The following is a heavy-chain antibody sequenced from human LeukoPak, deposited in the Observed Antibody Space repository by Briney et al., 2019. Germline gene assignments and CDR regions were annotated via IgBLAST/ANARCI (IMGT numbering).Heavy chain of an antibody. V-gene: IGHV3-48*01. D-gene: IGHD3-16*02. CDR1: GFVFSGFR. Sequence: GESLRLSCAGAGFVFSGFRMTWIRQTPGKGLEWIAYISRDGTITHYGDSVKGRFTISRDDAKSSLFLQMDNLRVDDTATYYCAKEKGAGGGYPVLDFWGRGILVTVSS. CDR2: ISRDGTIT. J-gene: IGHJ4*02. CDR3: AKEKGAGGGYPVLDF.